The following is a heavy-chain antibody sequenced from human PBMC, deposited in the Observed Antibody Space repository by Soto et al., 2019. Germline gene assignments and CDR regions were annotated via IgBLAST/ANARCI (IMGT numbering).Heavy chain of an antibody. CDR2: IWYDGNNK. V-gene: IGHV3-33*01. D-gene: IGHD2-15*01. J-gene: IGHJ4*02. CDR1: GFTFSSYG. Sequence: QVQLVESGGGVVQPGRSLRLSCAASGFTFSSYGMHWVRQAPGKGLEWVAIIWYDGNNKFYADSVKGRFTMSRDNSKNTLYQQMNSLRAEDTAVYYCARDVSKYCLGGSGGSCYLDYWGQGTLVTVSS. CDR3: ARDVSKYCLGGSGGSCYLDY.